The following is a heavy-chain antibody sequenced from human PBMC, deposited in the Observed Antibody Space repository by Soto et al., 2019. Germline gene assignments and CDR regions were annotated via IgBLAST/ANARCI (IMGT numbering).Heavy chain of an antibody. J-gene: IGHJ4*02. V-gene: IGHV1-2*02. D-gene: IGHD1-20*01. CDR2: INPNSGGT. CDR3: ARGFITGTTKDFDY. Sequence: GASVKVSCKASGYTFTGYYMHWVRQAPGQGLEWMGWINPNSGGTNYAQKFLGRVTMTRDTSISTAYMELSRLRSDDTAVYYCARGFITGTTKDFDYWGQGTLVTVSS. CDR1: GYTFTGYY.